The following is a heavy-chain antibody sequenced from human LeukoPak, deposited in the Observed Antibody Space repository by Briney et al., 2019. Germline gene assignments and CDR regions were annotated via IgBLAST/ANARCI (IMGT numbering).Heavy chain of an antibody. J-gene: IGHJ5*02. V-gene: IGHV3-9*01. Sequence: PGGSLRLSCAASGFTFDDYAMHWVRQAPGKGLEWVSGISWNSGSIGYADSVKGRFTISRDNAKNSLYLQMNSLRAEDTALYYCAKDSHQLWFGETAHNWFDPWGQGTLVTVSS. CDR1: GFTFDDYA. D-gene: IGHD3-10*01. CDR2: ISWNSGSI. CDR3: AKDSHQLWFGETAHNWFDP.